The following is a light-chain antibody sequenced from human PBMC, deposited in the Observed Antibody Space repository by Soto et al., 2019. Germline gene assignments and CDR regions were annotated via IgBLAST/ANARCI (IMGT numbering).Light chain of an antibody. CDR3: ASYTVSDTLV. CDR1: NSDIGTYNF. J-gene: IGLJ2*01. V-gene: IGLV2-14*01. CDR2: EVS. Sequence: QSALTQPASVSGSPGQSITISCTGSNSDIGTYNFVSWYQQHPGKAPQLIISEVSDRPSGISHRFSASKSGNTASLTISGLRTEDEADYYCASYTVSDTLVFGGGTKLTVL.